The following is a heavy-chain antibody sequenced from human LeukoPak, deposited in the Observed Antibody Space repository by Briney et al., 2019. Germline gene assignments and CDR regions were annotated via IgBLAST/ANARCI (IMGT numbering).Heavy chain of an antibody. CDR1: GYTLTELS. J-gene: IGHJ3*02. CDR3: ATGIVVVPAATDDAFDI. CDR2: FDPEDGET. Sequence: ASVKVSCRVSGYTLTELSMHWVRQAPGKGLEWMGGFDPEDGETIYAQKFQGRVTMTEDTSTDTAYMELSSLRSEDTAVYYCATGIVVVPAATDDAFDIWGQETMVTVSS. V-gene: IGHV1-24*01. D-gene: IGHD2-2*01.